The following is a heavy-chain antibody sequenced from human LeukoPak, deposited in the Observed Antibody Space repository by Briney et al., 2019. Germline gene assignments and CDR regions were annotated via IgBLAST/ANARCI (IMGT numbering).Heavy chain of an antibody. V-gene: IGHV1-46*01. CDR3: ARDTSHSSSSVYYYYYYMDV. CDR1: GYTFTSYY. J-gene: IGHJ6*03. D-gene: IGHD6-6*01. CDR2: INPSGGST. Sequence: ASVKVSCKASGYTFTSYYMHWVRQAPGQGLEWMGIINPSGGSTSYARKFQGRVTMTRDMSTSTVYMELSSLRSEDTAVYYCARDTSHSSSSVYYYYYYMDVWGKGTTVTVSS.